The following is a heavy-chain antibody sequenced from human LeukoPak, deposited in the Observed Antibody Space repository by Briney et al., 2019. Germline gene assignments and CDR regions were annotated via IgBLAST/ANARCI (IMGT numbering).Heavy chain of an antibody. J-gene: IGHJ5*02. Sequence: SETLSLTCTVSGGSISSSSYYWGWIRQPPGKGLGGIGSIYYSGSTYYNPSLKSRVTISVDRSKNQFSLKLSSVTAADTAVYYCARYRYCSGGSCPRWFDPWGQGTLVTVSS. D-gene: IGHD2-15*01. CDR2: IYYSGST. CDR1: GGSISSSSYY. CDR3: ARYRYCSGGSCPRWFDP. V-gene: IGHV4-39*07.